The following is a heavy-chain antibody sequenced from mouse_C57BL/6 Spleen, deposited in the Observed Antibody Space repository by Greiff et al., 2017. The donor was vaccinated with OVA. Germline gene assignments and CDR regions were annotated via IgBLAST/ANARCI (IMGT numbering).Heavy chain of an antibody. CDR1: GFTFSSYA. Sequence: EVKLMESGGGLVKPGGSLKLSCAASGFTFSSYAMSWVRQTPEKRLEWVATISDGGSYTYYPDNVKGRFTISRDNAKNNLYLQMSHLKSEDTAMYYCARLVWSYYAMDYWGQGTSVTVSS. J-gene: IGHJ4*01. D-gene: IGHD2-10*02. CDR3: ARLVWSYYAMDY. V-gene: IGHV5-4*03. CDR2: ISDGGSYT.